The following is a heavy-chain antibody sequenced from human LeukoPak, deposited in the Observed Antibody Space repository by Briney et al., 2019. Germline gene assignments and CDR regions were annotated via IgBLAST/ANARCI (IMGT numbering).Heavy chain of an antibody. CDR3: ARGSVAGSYYYYGMDV. Sequence: PGGSLRLSCAASGFTFSSYGMHWVRQAPGKGLEWVAVISYDGSNKYYADSVKGRFTISRDNSKNTLYLQMNSLRAEDTAVYYCARGSVAGSYYYYGMDVWGQGTTVTVSS. J-gene: IGHJ6*02. D-gene: IGHD6-19*01. CDR1: GFTFSSYG. V-gene: IGHV3-30*03. CDR2: ISYDGSNK.